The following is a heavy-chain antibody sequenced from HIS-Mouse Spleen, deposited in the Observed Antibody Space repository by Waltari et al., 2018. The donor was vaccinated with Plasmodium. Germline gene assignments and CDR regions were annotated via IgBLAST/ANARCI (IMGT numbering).Heavy chain of an antibody. CDR1: GYSISSGYY. D-gene: IGHD3-10*01. CDR3: ARVDYGSGDYYYYYGMDV. J-gene: IGHJ6*02. CDR2: IYHSGST. Sequence: QVQLQESGPGLVKPSETLSLTCTVSGYSISSGYYWGWIRQPPGRGLEWIGSIYHSGSTHYNPSLKSRVTISVDTAKNQCALKLSSGTAADTAVYYCARVDYGSGDYYYYYGMDVWGQGTTVTVSS. V-gene: IGHV4-38-2*02.